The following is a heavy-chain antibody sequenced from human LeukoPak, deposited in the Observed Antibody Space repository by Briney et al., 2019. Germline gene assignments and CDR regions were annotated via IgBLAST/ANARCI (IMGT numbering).Heavy chain of an antibody. V-gene: IGHV4-39*01. Sequence: SETLSLTCTVSGGSISSSSYYWGWIRQPPGKGLEWIGSIYYSGSTYYNPSLKSRVTISVDTSKNQFSLKLSSVTAADTAVYYCASSLSEGSGWSDRWFDPWGQGTLVTVSS. CDR2: IYYSGST. CDR1: GGSISSSSYY. D-gene: IGHD6-19*01. CDR3: ASSLSEGSGWSDRWFDP. J-gene: IGHJ5*02.